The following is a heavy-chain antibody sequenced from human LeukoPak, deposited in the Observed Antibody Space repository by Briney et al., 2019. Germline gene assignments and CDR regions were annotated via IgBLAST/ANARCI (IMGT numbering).Heavy chain of an antibody. J-gene: IGHJ5*02. Sequence: GGSLRLSRAASGIIITSYWMSWVRQTPGKGLEWVANIKQDGSEKNYVDSVKGRFTIFRDNARNSLYSQMNSLRAEDTAVYYCASHSYGYNHWGQGTLVIVSS. CDR2: IKQDGSEK. CDR1: GIIITSYW. V-gene: IGHV3-7*01. CDR3: ASHSYGYNH. D-gene: IGHD3-16*01.